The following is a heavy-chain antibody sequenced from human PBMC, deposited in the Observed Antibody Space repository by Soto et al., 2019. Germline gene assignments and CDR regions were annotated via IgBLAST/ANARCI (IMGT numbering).Heavy chain of an antibody. V-gene: IGHV1-3*01. CDR3: APERVTPYYGSGISAFDI. CDR1: GYTLTSYA. CDR2: INAGNGNT. D-gene: IGHD3-10*01. Sequence: QVQLVQSGAEVKKPGASVKVSCKASGYTLTSYAMHWVRQAPGQRLEWMGWINAGNGNTKYSQKFKGRVTITRDTSASTAYMELGSLRYEDTAVYYCAPERVTPYYGSGISAFDIWGQGTMVTVSS. J-gene: IGHJ3*02.